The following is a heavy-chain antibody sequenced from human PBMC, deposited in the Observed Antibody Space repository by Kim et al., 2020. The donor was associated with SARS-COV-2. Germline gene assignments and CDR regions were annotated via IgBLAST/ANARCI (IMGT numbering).Heavy chain of an antibody. CDR3: ARGIRTTSFAPIYGMDV. J-gene: IGHJ6*02. Sequence: SETLSLTCAVYGGSFSGYYWSWIRQPPGKGLEWIGEINHSGSTNYNPSLKSRVTISVDTSKNQFSLKLSSVTAADTAVYYCARGIRTTSFAPIYGMDVWGQGTTVTVSS. CDR1: GGSFSGYY. V-gene: IGHV4-34*01. D-gene: IGHD4-17*01. CDR2: INHSGST.